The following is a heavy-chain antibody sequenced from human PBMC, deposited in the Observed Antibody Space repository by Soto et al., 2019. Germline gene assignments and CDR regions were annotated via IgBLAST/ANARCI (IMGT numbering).Heavy chain of an antibody. Sequence: EVQLVESGGGLVQPGGSLKLSCAASGFTFSGSAMYWVRQASGKGLEWVGRIRTKADNYATTYAASVKGRFTISRDDSKNTAFLQMNSLKTEDTAMYYCGSPGRDWGQGSLLTVSS. V-gene: IGHV3-73*01. CDR1: GFTFSGSA. D-gene: IGHD2-15*01. CDR3: GSPGRD. J-gene: IGHJ4*02. CDR2: IRTKADNYAT.